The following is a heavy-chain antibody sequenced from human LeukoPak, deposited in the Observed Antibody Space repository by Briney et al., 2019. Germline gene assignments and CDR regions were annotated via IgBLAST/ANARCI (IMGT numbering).Heavy chain of an antibody. CDR1: GGSISSSSYY. Sequence: SETLSLTCTVSGGSISSSSYYWGWIRQPPGRGLEWIGEIYHSGSTNYNPSLKSRVTISVDKSRNQFSLNLNSVTAADTAVYYCASARWDYWGQGTLVTVSS. CDR3: ASARWDY. J-gene: IGHJ4*02. V-gene: IGHV4-39*07. CDR2: IYHSGST. D-gene: IGHD5-24*01.